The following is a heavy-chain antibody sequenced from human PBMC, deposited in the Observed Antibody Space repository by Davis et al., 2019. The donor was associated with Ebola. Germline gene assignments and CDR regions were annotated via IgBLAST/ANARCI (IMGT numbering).Heavy chain of an antibody. CDR2: ISWNSGSI. J-gene: IGHJ4*02. Sequence: GGSLRLSCAASGFTFSDYYMSWIRQAPGKGLEWVSGISWNSGSIGYADSVKGRFTISRDNAKNSLYLQMNSLRAEDTALYYCAKGWMGIVATRFDYWGQGTLVTVSS. CDR3: AKGWMGIVATRFDY. D-gene: IGHD5-12*01. V-gene: IGHV3-9*01. CDR1: GFTFSDYY.